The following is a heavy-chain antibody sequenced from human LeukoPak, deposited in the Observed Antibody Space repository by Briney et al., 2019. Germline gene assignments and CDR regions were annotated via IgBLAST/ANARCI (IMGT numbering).Heavy chain of an antibody. CDR1: GYTFTSNF. CDR3: GVKYGSGSYYKRPSYHYYYMDV. Sequence: ASVKVSCKAFGYTFTSNFMHWVRQAPGQGREWMGVISPSGGSTNTAQKFQGRVTITADESTRAPSMELSSRSSEDTAVYYCGVKYGSGSYYKRPSYHYYYMDVWGKGTTVTISS. D-gene: IGHD3-10*01. J-gene: IGHJ6*03. V-gene: IGHV1-46*01. CDR2: ISPSGGST.